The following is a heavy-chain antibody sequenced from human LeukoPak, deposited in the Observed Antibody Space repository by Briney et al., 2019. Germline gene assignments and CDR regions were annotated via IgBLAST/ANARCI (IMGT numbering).Heavy chain of an antibody. Sequence: GALRLSCAASGFTFSSYSMIWVRQAPGKGLEWVSSISSSSSYIYYADSVKGRFTISRDNAKNSLYLQMDSLRAEDTAFYHCARAPYYYGMDVWGQGTTVTVSS. CDR1: GFTFSSYS. CDR2: ISSSSSYI. J-gene: IGHJ6*02. CDR3: ARAPYYYGMDV. V-gene: IGHV3-21*04.